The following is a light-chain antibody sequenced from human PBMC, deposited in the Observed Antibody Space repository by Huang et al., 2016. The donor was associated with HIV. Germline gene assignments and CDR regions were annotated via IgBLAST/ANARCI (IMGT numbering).Light chain of an antibody. V-gene: IGKV1-16*01. CDR1: QDMSKY. CDR2: ATS. Sequence: DIQLTQSPSSLSASVGDTVTITCRASQDMSKYLAWFQQKPGKAPKSLIDATSSLQNGDPSRFSGSRSGTHFTLIISNLQPEDFATYYCQQYNGFPWTFGQGTKVEIK. CDR3: QQYNGFPWT. J-gene: IGKJ1*01.